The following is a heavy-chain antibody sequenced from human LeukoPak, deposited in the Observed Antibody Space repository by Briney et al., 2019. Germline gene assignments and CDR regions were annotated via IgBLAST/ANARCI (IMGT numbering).Heavy chain of an antibody. CDR3: ARLGIITAAGSNDY. J-gene: IGHJ4*02. V-gene: IGHV3-7*03. D-gene: IGHD6-13*01. CDR1: GFTFSDYW. Sequence: PGGSLRLSCAASGFTFSDYWMAWVRQAPGKGLEWVANMRQDGIKIYYADSVKGRFTISRDNAKNSLYLQMNSLRAEDTAVYYCARLGIITAAGSNDYWGQGTLVTVSS. CDR2: MRQDGIKI.